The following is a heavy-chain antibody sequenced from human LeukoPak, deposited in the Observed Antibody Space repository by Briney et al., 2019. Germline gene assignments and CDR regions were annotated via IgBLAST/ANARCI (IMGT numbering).Heavy chain of an antibody. CDR2: IIPIFGTA. J-gene: IGHJ4*02. CDR1: GSTLTELS. V-gene: IGHV1-69*13. CDR3: ARGGYEYSYGLRVDY. D-gene: IGHD5-18*01. Sequence: SVKVSCKVSGSTLTELSMHWVRQAPGQGLEWMGGIIPIFGTANYAQRFQGGVTITADESTSTAYMELSSLRSEDTAVYYCARGGYEYSYGLRVDYWGQGTLVTVSS.